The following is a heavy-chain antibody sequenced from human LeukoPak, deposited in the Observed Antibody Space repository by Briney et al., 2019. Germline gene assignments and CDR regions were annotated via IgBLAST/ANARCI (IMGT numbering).Heavy chain of an antibody. V-gene: IGHV4-59*01. CDR1: DGSISSYY. J-gene: IGHJ6*02. Sequence: SETLSLTCTVSDGSISSYYWSWIRQPPGKGLEYIGYIYYSGSTNYNPSLKSRVTISVDTSKNQFSLKLSSVTAADTAVYYCARSSSTGYTTYHYGMDVWGQGTTVTVSS. CDR3: ARSSSTGYTTYHYGMDV. CDR2: IYYSGST. D-gene: IGHD3-22*01.